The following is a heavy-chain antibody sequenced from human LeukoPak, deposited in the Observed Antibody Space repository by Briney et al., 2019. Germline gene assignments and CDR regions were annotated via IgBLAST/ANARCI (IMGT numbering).Heavy chain of an antibody. J-gene: IGHJ6*03. CDR1: GFTFSSYA. V-gene: IGHV4-34*01. CDR2: INHSGST. CDR3: ARGTYDFWSGHRGGYYCMDV. D-gene: IGHD3-3*01. Sequence: GSLRLSCAASGFTFSSYAMSWIRQPPGKGLEWIGEINHSGSTNYNPSLKSRVTISVDTSKNQFSLKLSSVTAADTAVYYCARGTYDFWSGHRGGYYCMDVWGKGTTVTASS.